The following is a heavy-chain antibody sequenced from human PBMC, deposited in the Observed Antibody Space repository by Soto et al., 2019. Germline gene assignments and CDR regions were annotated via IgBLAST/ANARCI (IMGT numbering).Heavy chain of an antibody. Sequence: PSETLSLTCSVSGGSISSSSYYWGWIRQPPGKGLVWIGSIYYSGSTYYNPSLKSRVTISVDTSKNQFSLTLSSVTAADTAAYYCARHLSPYGMDVWGQGTTVTVS. CDR2: IYYSGST. V-gene: IGHV4-39*01. CDR1: GGSISSSSYY. J-gene: IGHJ6*02. CDR3: ARHLSPYGMDV. D-gene: IGHD3-16*01.